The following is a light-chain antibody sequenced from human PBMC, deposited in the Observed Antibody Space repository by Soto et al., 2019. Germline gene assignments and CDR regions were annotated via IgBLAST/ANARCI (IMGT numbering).Light chain of an antibody. J-gene: IGLJ3*02. CDR3: ATWDDSLNVV. CDR1: SSNIGSNS. V-gene: IGLV1-44*01. CDR2: SNN. Sequence: QPVLTQPPSASGTPGQRVTISCSGSSSNIGSNSVNWYQQLPGTAPKLLIYSNNERPSGVPDRFSGSKSGTSASLAISGLQSEDEADYYCATWDDSLNVVFGGGTKLT.